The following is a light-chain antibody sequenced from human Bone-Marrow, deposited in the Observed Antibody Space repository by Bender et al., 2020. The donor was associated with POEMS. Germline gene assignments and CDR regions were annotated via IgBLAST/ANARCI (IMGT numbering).Light chain of an antibody. CDR3: CSYTGNYPFGYV. CDR1: TTDVGNYFY. V-gene: IGLV2-11*01. J-gene: IGLJ1*01. Sequence: QSALTQPRSVSGSPGQSVTISCTGTTTDVGNYFYVSWYQHHPGKAPKLLIFDVRQRPSGVPDRFSGSKSDNTASLTISGLQAEDEADYYCCSYTGNYPFGYVFGSGTKVTVL. CDR2: DVR.